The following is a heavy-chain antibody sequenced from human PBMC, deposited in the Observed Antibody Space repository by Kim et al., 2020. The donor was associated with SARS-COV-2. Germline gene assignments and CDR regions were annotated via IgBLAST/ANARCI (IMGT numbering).Heavy chain of an antibody. V-gene: IGHV3-15*01. CDR2: T. D-gene: IGHD5-12*01. Sequence: TDYAAPVKGRFTISRDDSKNTLYLQMNSLKSEDTAVYYCTTDSSTEGYNSWGQGTLVTVSS. CDR3: TTDSSTEGYNS. J-gene: IGHJ4*02.